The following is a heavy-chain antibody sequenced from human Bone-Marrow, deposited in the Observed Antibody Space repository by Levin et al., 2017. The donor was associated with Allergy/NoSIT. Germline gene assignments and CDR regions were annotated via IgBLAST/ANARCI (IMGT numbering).Heavy chain of an antibody. J-gene: IGHJ5*02. CDR2: ISWNSGSI. Sequence: SLKISCAASGFTFDDYAMHWVRQAPGKGLEWVSGISWNSGSIGYADSVKGRFTISRDNAKNSLYLQMNSLRAEDTALYYCAKDSSDMFSISRLYYHAGNWFDPWGQGTLVTVSS. CDR3: AKDSSDMFSISRLYYHAGNWFDP. V-gene: IGHV3-9*01. D-gene: IGHD3-10*01. CDR1: GFTFDDYA.